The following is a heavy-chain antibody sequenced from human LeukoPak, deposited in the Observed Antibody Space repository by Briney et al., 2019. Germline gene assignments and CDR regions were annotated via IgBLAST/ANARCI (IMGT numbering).Heavy chain of an antibody. CDR3: ARDYRYSNGWYADTDDAFDI. Sequence: SETLSLTCTVSGGSISSYYWSWIRQPAGKGLEWIGRIYTSGSTNYNPSLKSRVTMSVDTSKNQFSLKLSSVTAADTAVYYCARDYRYSNGWYADTDDAFDIWGQGTMVTVSS. J-gene: IGHJ3*02. V-gene: IGHV4-4*07. D-gene: IGHD6-19*01. CDR1: GGSISSYY. CDR2: IYTSGST.